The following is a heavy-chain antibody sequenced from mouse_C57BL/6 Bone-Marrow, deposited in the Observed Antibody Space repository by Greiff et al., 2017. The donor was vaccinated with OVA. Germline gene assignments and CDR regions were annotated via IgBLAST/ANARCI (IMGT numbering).Heavy chain of an antibody. CDR1: GYTFTSYW. V-gene: IGHV1-72*01. D-gene: IGHD1-1*01. Sequence: QVQLKQPGAELVKPGASVKLSCKASGYTFTSYWMHWVTQRPGRGLEWIGRLAPNSGGTKYNEKFKSKATLTVDKPFSTAYMQLSSLTSRDTAVYYCTLLRYCYDYWGQGTTLTVSS. J-gene: IGHJ2*01. CDR3: TLLRYCYDY. CDR2: LAPNSGGT.